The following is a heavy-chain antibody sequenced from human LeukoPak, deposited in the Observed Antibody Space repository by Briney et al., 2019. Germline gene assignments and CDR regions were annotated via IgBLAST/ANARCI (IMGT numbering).Heavy chain of an antibody. J-gene: IGHJ4*02. D-gene: IGHD3-10*01. Sequence: PGRSLRLSCAASGFTFSSYGMHWVRQAPGKGLEWVGVISHDGRNEYYADSVKGRFNITRDDSKTTVYLQMHSLRAEDTAVYYCARDGGLKVRGASFWGQGTLVTVSS. V-gene: IGHV3-33*01. CDR3: ARDGGLKVRGASF. CDR2: ISHDGRNE. CDR1: GFTFSSYG.